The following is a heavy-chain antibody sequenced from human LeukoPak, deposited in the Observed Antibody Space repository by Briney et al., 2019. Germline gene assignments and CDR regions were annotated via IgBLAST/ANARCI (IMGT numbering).Heavy chain of an antibody. CDR2: IYPGDSEI. J-gene: IGHJ4*02. Sequence: GASLQISCKGSGYIFTSYWIGWVRQLPGKGLEWMGIIYPGDSEIRYSPSFQGQVTIAADKSTSTAYLQWSSLKASDTAMYYCVRSRGYSYGYSYYFDYWGQGTLVTVSS. CDR1: GYIFTSYW. D-gene: IGHD5-18*01. CDR3: VRSRGYSYGYSYYFDY. V-gene: IGHV5-51*01.